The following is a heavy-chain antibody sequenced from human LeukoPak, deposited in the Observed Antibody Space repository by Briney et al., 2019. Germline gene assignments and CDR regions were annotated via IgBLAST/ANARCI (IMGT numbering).Heavy chain of an antibody. J-gene: IGHJ4*02. D-gene: IGHD6-19*01. CDR2: IWYDGSNK. V-gene: IGHV3-33*06. CDR1: GFMFSRYD. Sequence: GGSLRLSCAASGFMFSRYDMHWVHQAPGKGLEWVAVIWYDGSNKYYADSVKGRFTISRDNSKNTLYLQMNSLRAEDTAVYYCAKDRGYSSGWRGRGYYFDYWGQGTLVTVSS. CDR3: AKDRGYSSGWRGRGYYFDY.